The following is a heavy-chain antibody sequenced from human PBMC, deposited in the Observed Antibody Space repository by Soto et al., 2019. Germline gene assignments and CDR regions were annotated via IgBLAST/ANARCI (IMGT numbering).Heavy chain of an antibody. CDR2: IYFRGDT. Sequence: QVQLQESGPGLVKPSETLSLTCTVSGGSISTYYWSWIRQPPGKGLEWIGHIYFRGDTNYNPSLKNRVIISVDTSRNQFSLKVTSVTAADTAVYFCARERGPWLVGGFDIWGQGTMVTVSS. D-gene: IGHD6-19*01. CDR3: ARERGPWLVGGFDI. CDR1: GGSISTYY. V-gene: IGHV4-59*01. J-gene: IGHJ3*02.